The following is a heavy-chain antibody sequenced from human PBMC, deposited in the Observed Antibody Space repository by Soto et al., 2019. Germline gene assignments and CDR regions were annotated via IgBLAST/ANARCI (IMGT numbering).Heavy chain of an antibody. D-gene: IGHD6-13*01. V-gene: IGHV2-5*02. J-gene: IGHJ4*02. CDR2: IYWDDDK. CDR1: GFSFSTSAVG. Sequence: QITLTESGPTLVKPTQTLTLTCTFSGFSFSTSAVGVGWIRQPPGKALEWLALIYWDDDKRYSPFLKSRLTITEDTSTNQVVLTMTNMDPVDTGTYYSAHLYWAASGTRYYFDYWGQGTLVTVSS. CDR3: AHLYWAASGTRYYFDY.